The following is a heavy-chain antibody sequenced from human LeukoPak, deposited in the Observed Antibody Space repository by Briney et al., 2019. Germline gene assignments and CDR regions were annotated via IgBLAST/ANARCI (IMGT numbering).Heavy chain of an antibody. D-gene: IGHD3-22*01. V-gene: IGHV3-15*01. Sequence: GGSLRLSCAASGFTFSNAWMSWVRQAPGKGLEWVGRIKSKTDGGTTDYAAPVKGRFTISRDDSKNTLYLQMNSLKTEDTAVYYCTTRHYYDSSGYSYFQHWGQGTLVTVSS. CDR1: GFTFSNAW. J-gene: IGHJ1*01. CDR2: IKSKTDGGTT. CDR3: TTRHYYDSSGYSYFQH.